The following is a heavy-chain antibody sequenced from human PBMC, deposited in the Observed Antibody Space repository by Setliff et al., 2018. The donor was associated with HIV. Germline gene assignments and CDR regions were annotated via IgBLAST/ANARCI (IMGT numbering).Heavy chain of an antibody. Sequence: SETLSLTCGVSGYSISSGYYWGWIRQPPGKGLEWIGSIYHNGITYYNPSLKSRVTISVDTSQNQLSLKLSSVTAADTAIYFCARRIYGNNPYFDYWSQGTLVTVSS. J-gene: IGHJ4*02. CDR1: GYSISSGYY. V-gene: IGHV4-38-2*01. CDR2: IYHNGIT. CDR3: ARRIYGNNPYFDY. D-gene: IGHD4-17*01.